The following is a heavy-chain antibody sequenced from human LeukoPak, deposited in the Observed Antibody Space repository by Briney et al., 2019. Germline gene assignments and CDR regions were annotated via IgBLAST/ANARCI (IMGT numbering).Heavy chain of an antibody. Sequence: SQTLSLTCAISGDSVSSNSAAWNWIRQSPSRGLEWLGRTYYRSKWYNDYAVSVKIRITINPDTSKNQFSLQLNSVTPEDTDVYYCARGRGLGPFYYYYGMEVWGNGTTVTVSS. D-gene: IGHD3-10*01. V-gene: IGHV6-1*01. CDR3: ARGRGLGPFYYYYGMEV. CDR2: TYYRSKWYN. CDR1: GDSVSSNSAA. J-gene: IGHJ6*04.